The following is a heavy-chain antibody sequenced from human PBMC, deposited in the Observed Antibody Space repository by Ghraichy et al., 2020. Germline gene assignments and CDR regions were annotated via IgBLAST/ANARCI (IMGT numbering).Heavy chain of an antibody. V-gene: IGHV3-30-3*01. CDR1: EFTFSTYA. CDR3: ARDSSTVVSYFDY. D-gene: IGHD4-23*01. CDR2: MSFDGSNT. Sequence: GGSLRLSCAASEFTFSTYAMHWVRQAPGKGLEWVAVMSFDGSNTYYADSVKGRFTISRDNSKNTLYLQMNSLRAEDTAVYYCARDSSTVVSYFDYWGQGTLVTVSS. J-gene: IGHJ4*02.